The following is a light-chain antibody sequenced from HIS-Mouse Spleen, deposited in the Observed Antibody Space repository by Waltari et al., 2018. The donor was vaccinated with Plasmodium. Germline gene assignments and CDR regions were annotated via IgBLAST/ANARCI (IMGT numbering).Light chain of an antibody. Sequence: CGGNNIGSKNVHWYQQKPGQAPVLVIYRDSNRPSGIPERFSGSNSGNTATLTISRAQAGDEADYYCQVWDSSTVVFGRGTKLTVL. CDR1: NIGSKN. CDR3: QVWDSSTVV. J-gene: IGLJ2*01. CDR2: RDS. V-gene: IGLV3-9*01.